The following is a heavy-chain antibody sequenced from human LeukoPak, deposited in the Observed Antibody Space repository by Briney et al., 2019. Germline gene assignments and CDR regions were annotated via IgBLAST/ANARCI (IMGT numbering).Heavy chain of an antibody. J-gene: IGHJ4*01. CDR2: IYPGDSDT. V-gene: IGHV5-51*01. D-gene: IGHD6-19*01. Sequence: GESLKISCTGSGYSFTSYWIRWVRQIPGKGLEWMALIYPGDSDTSYSPSFQGQFTISADKSISTAYLQWSSLKASDTAMYYRARLSTSGSSGWYVFDYWGQGTLVNVSS. CDR3: ARLSTSGSSGWYVFDY. CDR1: GYSFTSYW.